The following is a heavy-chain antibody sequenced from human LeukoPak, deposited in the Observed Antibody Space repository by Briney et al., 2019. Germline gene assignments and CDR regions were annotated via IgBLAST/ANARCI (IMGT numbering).Heavy chain of an antibody. V-gene: IGHV3-48*01. Sequence: GGSLRLSCVASGFDFSASSFNYIRQAPGKGLEWVSYIRASSSLISYADSVRGRFTISRDNAKNSLYLQMNSLRAEDTAVYYCVRDNPRCCGVVPANIDDYWGQGTLVTVSS. CDR3: VRDNPRCCGVVPANIDDY. J-gene: IGHJ4*02. CDR1: GFDFSASS. CDR2: IRASSSLI. D-gene: IGHD2-15*01.